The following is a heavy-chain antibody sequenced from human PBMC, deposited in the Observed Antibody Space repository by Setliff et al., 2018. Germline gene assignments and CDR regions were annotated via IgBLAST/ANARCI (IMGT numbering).Heavy chain of an antibody. CDR2: IYHSGST. Sequence: SETLSLTCAVSGGSISSSNWWSWVRQPPGKGLEWIGEIYHSGSTNYNPSLESRVTISVDTSTNQFSLNLRSVTAADTAMYYCARGGYFGYNADFWGRGTLVTVSS. V-gene: IGHV4-4*02. CDR1: GGSISSSNW. J-gene: IGHJ1*01. CDR3: ARGGYFGYNADF. D-gene: IGHD5-12*01.